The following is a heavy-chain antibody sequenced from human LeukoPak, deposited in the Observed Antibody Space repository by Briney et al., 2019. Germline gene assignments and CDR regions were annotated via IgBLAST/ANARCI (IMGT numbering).Heavy chain of an antibody. D-gene: IGHD3-9*01. CDR3: ARSLHYDILTGYQGPGWYFDL. V-gene: IGHV4-59*01. CDR1: GGSISSYY. CDR2: IYYSGST. J-gene: IGHJ2*01. Sequence: PSETLSLTCTVSGGSISSYYWSWIRQPPGKGLEWIGYIYYSGSTNYNPSLKSRVTISVDTSKNQFSLKLSSVTAADTAVYYCARSLHYDILTGYQGPGWYFDLWGRGTLVTVSS.